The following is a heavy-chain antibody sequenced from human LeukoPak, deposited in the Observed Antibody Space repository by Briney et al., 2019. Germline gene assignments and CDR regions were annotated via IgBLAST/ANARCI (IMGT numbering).Heavy chain of an antibody. V-gene: IGHV3-23*01. CDR2: ISGSGAST. D-gene: IGHD2-15*01. J-gene: IGHJ4*02. Sequence: GGSLRLSCAASGFTFSSYAMSWVRQAPGKGLEWVSAISGSGASTYHADSVKGRFTISRENSKNTLYLQMNSLRSEDTAVYYCAKAPVEYCSGDICYSLDYWGQGTLVTVSS. CDR3: AKAPVEYCSGDICYSLDY. CDR1: GFTFSSYA.